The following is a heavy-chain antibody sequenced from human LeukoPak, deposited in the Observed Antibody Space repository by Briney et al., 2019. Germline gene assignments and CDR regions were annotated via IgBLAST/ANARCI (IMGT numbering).Heavy chain of an antibody. V-gene: IGHV3-23*01. CDR1: GFTFSSYG. Sequence: PGGTLRLSCAASGFTFSSYGMSWVRQAPGKGLEWVSAISGSGGSTYYADSVKGRFTISRDNSKNMLYLQMNSLRAEDAAIYYCVKDARSWNSVWDAFDIWGQGTMVTVSS. CDR3: VKDARSWNSVWDAFDI. J-gene: IGHJ3*02. D-gene: IGHD3-16*01. CDR2: ISGSGGST.